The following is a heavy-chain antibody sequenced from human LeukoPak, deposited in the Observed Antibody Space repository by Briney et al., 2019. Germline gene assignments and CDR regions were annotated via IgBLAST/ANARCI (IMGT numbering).Heavy chain of an antibody. V-gene: IGHV4-30-2*01. Sequence: SETLSLTCAVSGGSISSGGYSWSWIRQPPGKGLEGNGYNSHSGSTYYTPPLKSRDTISVERPKNQFSLKLSSVTAADTAVYYTARAKVYYYDSIGYYYPYFFYWGERTLVSVSS. J-gene: IGHJ4*02. D-gene: IGHD3-22*01. CDR2: NSHSGST. CDR1: GGSISSGGYS. CDR3: ARAKVYYYDSIGYYYPYFFY.